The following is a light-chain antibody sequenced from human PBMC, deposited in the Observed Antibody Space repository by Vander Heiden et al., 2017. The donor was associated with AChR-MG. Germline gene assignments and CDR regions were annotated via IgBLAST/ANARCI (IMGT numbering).Light chain of an antibody. J-gene: IGLJ2*01. V-gene: IGLV3-1*01. CDR3: QAWDSSTVV. CDR2: QDS. CDR1: KLGDNY. Sequence: SYELTQPPSVSVSPGQTASITCSGDKLGDNYACWYQQKPGQSPVLVIYQDSKRPSGIPERFSGSNSGNTATLTISGTQAMDEADYYCQAWDSSTVVFGVGTKLTVL.